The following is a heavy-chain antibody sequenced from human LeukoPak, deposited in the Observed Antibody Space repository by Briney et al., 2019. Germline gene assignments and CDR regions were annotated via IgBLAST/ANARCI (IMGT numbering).Heavy chain of an antibody. V-gene: IGHV4-38-2*02. CDR3: AREEWDSSGYYPLDY. CDR1: GYSISSGYY. J-gene: IGHJ4*02. D-gene: IGHD3-22*01. CDR2: IYHSGST. Sequence: SETLSLTCTVSGYSISSGYYWGWIRQPPGKGLEWIGSIYHSGSTYYNPSLKSRVTISVDTSKNQFSLKLSSVTAADTAVYYCAREEWDSSGYYPLDYWGQGTLVTVSS.